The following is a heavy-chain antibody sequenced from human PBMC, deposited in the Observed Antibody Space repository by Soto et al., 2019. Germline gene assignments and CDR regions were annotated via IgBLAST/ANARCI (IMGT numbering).Heavy chain of an antibody. CDR3: AKDTFLRGSGSYSYFDY. CDR2: ISYDGSNK. D-gene: IGHD3-10*01. Sequence: PGGSLRLACAASGVTFSSYGMHWVRQAPGKGLEWVAVISYDGSNKYYADSVKGRFTISRDNSKNTLYLQMNSLRAEDTAVYYCAKDTFLRGSGSYSYFDYWGQGT. J-gene: IGHJ4*02. V-gene: IGHV3-30*18. CDR1: GVTFSSYG.